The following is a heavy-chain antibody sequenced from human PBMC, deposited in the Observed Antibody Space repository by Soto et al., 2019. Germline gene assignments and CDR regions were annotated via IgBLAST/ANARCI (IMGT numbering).Heavy chain of an antibody. CDR3: ARDEPRGYSSSWTNWYFDL. CDR2: IYSGGST. J-gene: IGHJ2*01. D-gene: IGHD6-13*01. Sequence: EVQLVESGGGLVQPGGSLRHSCAASGFTVSSNYMSWVRQAPGKGLEWVSVIYSGGSTYYADSVKGRFTISRDNSKNTLYLQMNILRAEDTAVYYCARDEPRGYSSSWTNWYFDLWGRGTLVTVSS. CDR1: GFTVSSNY. V-gene: IGHV3-66*01.